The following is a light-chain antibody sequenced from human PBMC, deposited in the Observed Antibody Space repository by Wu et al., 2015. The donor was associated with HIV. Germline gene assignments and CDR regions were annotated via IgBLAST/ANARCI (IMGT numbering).Light chain of an antibody. V-gene: IGKV3-15*01. CDR2: GAS. CDR3: QHYDNWRLT. Sequence: IVMTQSPATLSVSPGERATLSCRASQSVSSNLAWYQQKPGQGPRLLIYGASTRATGIPARFSGSGSGTEFTLTISSLLSEDFAVYYCQHYDNWRLTFGQGTKVELK. J-gene: IGKJ1*01. CDR1: QSVSSN.